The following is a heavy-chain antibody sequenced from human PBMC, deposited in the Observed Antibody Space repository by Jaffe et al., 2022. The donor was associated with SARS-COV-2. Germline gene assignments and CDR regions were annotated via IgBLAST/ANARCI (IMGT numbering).Heavy chain of an antibody. CDR2: ISGSGGST. J-gene: IGHJ6*03. Sequence: EVQLVESGGGLVQPGGSLRLSCAASGFTFSSYAMSWVRQAPGKGLEWVSAISGSGGSTYYADSVKGRFTISRDNSKNTLYLQMNSLRAEDTAVYYCAKDQKYTLRYRSGAYSMDVWGKGTTVTVSS. D-gene: IGHD1-20*01. V-gene: IGHV3-23*04. CDR3: AKDQKYTLRYRSGAYSMDV. CDR1: GFTFSSYA.